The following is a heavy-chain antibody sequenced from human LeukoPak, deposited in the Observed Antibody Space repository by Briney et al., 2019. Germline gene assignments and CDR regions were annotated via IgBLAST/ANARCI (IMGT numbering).Heavy chain of an antibody. CDR2: IKQDGSEK. V-gene: IGHV3-7*01. J-gene: IGHJ3*02. CDR3: AREPTMVRVKYRPNAFDI. D-gene: IGHD3-10*01. Sequence: GGSLRLSCAASGFTFSSYWMSWVRQAPGKGLEWVANIKQDGSEKYYVDSVKGRFTISRDNAKNSLYLQMNSLRAEDTAVYYCAREPTMVRVKYRPNAFDIWGQGTMVTVTS. CDR1: GFTFSSYW.